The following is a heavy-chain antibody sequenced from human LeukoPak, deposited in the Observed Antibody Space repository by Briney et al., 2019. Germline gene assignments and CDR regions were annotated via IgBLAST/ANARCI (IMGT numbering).Heavy chain of an antibody. CDR2: IKQDGSEK. J-gene: IGHJ4*02. D-gene: IGHD3-3*01. CDR1: GYSFNIYS. CDR3: ARVSLFWSGYYAFDY. V-gene: IGHV3-7*01. Sequence: GESLKISCKGSGYSFNIYSIGWVRQAPGKGLEWVANIKQDGSEKYYVDSVKGRFTISRDNAKNSLYLQMNSLRAEDTAVYYCARVSLFWSGYYAFDYWGQGTLVTVSS.